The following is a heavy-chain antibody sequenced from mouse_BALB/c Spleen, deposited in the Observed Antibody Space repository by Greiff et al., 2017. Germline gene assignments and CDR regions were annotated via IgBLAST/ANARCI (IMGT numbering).Heavy chain of an antibody. D-gene: IGHD1-1*01. CDR2: IYPSDSYT. V-gene: IGHV1-63*01. Sequence: QVQLQQSGAELVRPGTSVKISCKASGYAFTNYWLGWVKQRPGHGLEWIGDIYPSDSYTNYNQKFKDKATLTVDKSSSTAYMQLSSPTSEDSAVYYCTRNGHFDYWGQGTTLTVSS. CDR3: TRNGHFDY. CDR1: GYAFTNYW. J-gene: IGHJ2*01.